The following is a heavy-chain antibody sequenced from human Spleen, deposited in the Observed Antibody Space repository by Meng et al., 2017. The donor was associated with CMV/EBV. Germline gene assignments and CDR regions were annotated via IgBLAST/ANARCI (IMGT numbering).Heavy chain of an antibody. CDR3: ARDLYSSSSWYYYYGMDV. D-gene: IGHD6-6*01. J-gene: IGHJ6*02. CDR2: INHSGST. CDR1: GGSFSGYY. Sequence: SETLSLTCAVYGGSFSGYYWSWIRQPPGKGLEWIGEINHSGSTNYNPSLKSRVTISVDTSKNQFSLKLSSVTAADTAVYYCARDLYSSSSWYYYYGMDVWGQGTTVTVSS. V-gene: IGHV4-34*01.